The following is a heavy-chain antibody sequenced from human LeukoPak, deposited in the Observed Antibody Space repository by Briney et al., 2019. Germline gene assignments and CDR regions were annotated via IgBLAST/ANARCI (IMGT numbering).Heavy chain of an antibody. CDR3: AGGYGSEVMSPYALDV. J-gene: IGHJ6*04. Sequence: SVKVSCKASGVTFSDYPISWVRQAPGQGPERMGGVVPRFAAADYAQQFQGRVTITADMYTTTAYMELSSLTSDDTAIYYCAGGYGSEVMSPYALDVWGTGTTVVVSS. D-gene: IGHD3-10*01. CDR2: VVPRFAAA. V-gene: IGHV1-69*06. CDR1: GVTFSDYP.